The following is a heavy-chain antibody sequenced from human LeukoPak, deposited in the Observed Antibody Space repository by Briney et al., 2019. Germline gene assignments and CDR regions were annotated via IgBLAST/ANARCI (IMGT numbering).Heavy chain of an antibody. CDR3: ARGYRDSIGPCLDS. Sequence: GASVKVSCKASGYSFTGYYIHWVRQAPGQGPEWMGWINPNSGGTKYAQRFQSRVTMTRDTSISTAYMDLSSLTSDDTAVYFCARGYRDSIGPCLDSWGQGTLVTVSS. V-gene: IGHV1-2*02. CDR1: GYSFTGYY. CDR2: INPNSGGT. D-gene: IGHD3-22*01. J-gene: IGHJ5*01.